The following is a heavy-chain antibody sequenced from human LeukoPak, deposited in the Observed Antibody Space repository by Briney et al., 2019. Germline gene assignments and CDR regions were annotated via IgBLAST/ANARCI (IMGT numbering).Heavy chain of an antibody. J-gene: IGHJ4*02. CDR1: GFTVSSNY. CDR3: SGYDILTGAPHFDY. D-gene: IGHD3-9*01. V-gene: IGHV3-66*01. CDR2: IYSGGST. Sequence: GGSLRLSCAASGFTVSSNYMSWVRQAPGKGLEWVSVIYSGGSTYYADSVKGRFTISRDNSKNTLYLQMNSLRAEDTAVYYCSGYDILTGAPHFDYWGQGTLVTVSS.